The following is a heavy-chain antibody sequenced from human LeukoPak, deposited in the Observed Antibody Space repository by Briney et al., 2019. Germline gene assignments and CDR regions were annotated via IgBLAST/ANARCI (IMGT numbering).Heavy chain of an antibody. CDR1: GVTFSSYA. Sequence: GGSLRLSCAASGVTFSSYAMSWVREAPGEGVGWGSGISGSGGSTYYAASVKGRFTISRDNYKNTLYRQMNSLRAEDTAVYYCASPASAVGALVYWGQGTLVTVSS. CDR3: ASPASAVGALVY. CDR2: ISGSGGST. V-gene: IGHV3-23*01. D-gene: IGHD1-26*01. J-gene: IGHJ4*02.